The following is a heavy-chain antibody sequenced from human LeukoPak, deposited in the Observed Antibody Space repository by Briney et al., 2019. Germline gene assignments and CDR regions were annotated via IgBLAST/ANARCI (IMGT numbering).Heavy chain of an antibody. D-gene: IGHD3-10*01. J-gene: IGHJ4*02. CDR2: ISYDGSNK. Sequence: GGSLRLSCAASGFTFSSYAMHWVRQAPGKGLEWVAVISYDGSNKYYADSVKGRFTISRDNSKNTLYLQMNSLRAEDTAVYYCAKDLTMVRGVLGYWGQGTLVTVSS. CDR3: AKDLTMVRGVLGY. CDR1: GFTFSSYA. V-gene: IGHV3-30*04.